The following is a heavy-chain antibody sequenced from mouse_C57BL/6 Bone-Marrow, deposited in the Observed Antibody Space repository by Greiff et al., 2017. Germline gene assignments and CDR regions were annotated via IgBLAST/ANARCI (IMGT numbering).Heavy chain of an antibody. CDR1: GYTFTDYY. Sequence: VQLQQSGAELVRPGASVKLSCKASGYTFTDYYINWVKQRPGQGLEWIARIYPGSGNTYYNEKFKGKATLTAEKSSSTAYMQLSSLTSEDSAVYFGASSRAYYSNYFDYWGQGTTLTVSS. V-gene: IGHV1-76*01. CDR2: IYPGSGNT. J-gene: IGHJ2*01. D-gene: IGHD2-5*01. CDR3: ASSRAYYSNYFDY.